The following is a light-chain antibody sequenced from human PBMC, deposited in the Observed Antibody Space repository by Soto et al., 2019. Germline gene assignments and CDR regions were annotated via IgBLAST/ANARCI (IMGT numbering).Light chain of an antibody. V-gene: IGKV3-20*01. Sequence: EIVLTQSPGTLSLSPGERATLSCRASQSVSNNYLAWYQQKPGQAPRLLIYGASSRATGIPDRFSGSGSGTDFTLTIIRLEPEDFAVYYCQQYGSSPSTFGQGTRLEIK. J-gene: IGKJ5*01. CDR2: GAS. CDR3: QQYGSSPST. CDR1: QSVSNNY.